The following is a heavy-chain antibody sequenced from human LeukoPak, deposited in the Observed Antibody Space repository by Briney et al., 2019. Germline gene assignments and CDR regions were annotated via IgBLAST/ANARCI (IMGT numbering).Heavy chain of an antibody. CDR3: ARARSLGYYFDY. V-gene: IGHV3-33*01. CDR2: IWYDGSNK. D-gene: IGHD3-16*01. J-gene: IGHJ4*02. CDR1: GFTFSSYG. Sequence: GGSLRLSCAASGFTFSSYGMHWVRQAPGKGLEWVAVIWYDGSNKYYADSVKGRFTISRDNSKNTLYLQMNSLRAEDTAVYYCARARSLGYYFDYWGQGTLVTVSS.